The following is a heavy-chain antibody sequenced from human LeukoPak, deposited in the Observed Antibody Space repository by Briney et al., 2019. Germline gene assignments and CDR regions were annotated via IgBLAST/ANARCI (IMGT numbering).Heavy chain of an antibody. D-gene: IGHD3-16*01. CDR1: GFIFRSYW. V-gene: IGHV3-74*01. Sequence: GGSLRLSCEASGFIFRSYWMHWVRQAPGKGLLWVSRINSDGKSASYAESAKGRFTISRDNAKNTLYLQMNSLSAEDTAVYYCVRDVWGDRDGYFDYWGQGTLVTVSS. CDR2: INSDGKSA. CDR3: VRDVWGDRDGYFDY. J-gene: IGHJ4*02.